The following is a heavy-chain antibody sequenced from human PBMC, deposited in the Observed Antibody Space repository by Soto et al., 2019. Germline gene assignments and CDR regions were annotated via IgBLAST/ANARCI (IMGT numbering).Heavy chain of an antibody. J-gene: IGHJ5*02. Sequence: QAQLVESGGGVVQPGGSLRLSCEGSGFSFDSYGLHWVRQAPGKGLEWVALISSDGSDTRYGTSVKGRFTVSRDNSKSSLYLQMTSLRGEDTAVYYFARRSSMVREGYNWCAAGGQGTLVTVST. CDR3: ARRSSMVREGYNWCAA. CDR1: GFSFDSYG. V-gene: IGHV3-30*03. CDR2: ISSDGSDT. D-gene: IGHD3-10*01.